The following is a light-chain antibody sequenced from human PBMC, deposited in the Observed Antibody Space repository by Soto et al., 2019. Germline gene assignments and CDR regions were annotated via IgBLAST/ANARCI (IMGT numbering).Light chain of an antibody. J-gene: IGKJ5*01. V-gene: IGKV3-11*01. CDR2: ESS. CDR3: QQHNNWPPIT. Sequence: IGLTQSPAPLSLSPGERATLSCRASQNVANYLDWYQQKPGQAPRLLIYESSNRATGIAARFSGSGSGTDFALTISSLEPEDFAVYYCQQHNNWPPITVGQGTRLEIK. CDR1: QNVANY.